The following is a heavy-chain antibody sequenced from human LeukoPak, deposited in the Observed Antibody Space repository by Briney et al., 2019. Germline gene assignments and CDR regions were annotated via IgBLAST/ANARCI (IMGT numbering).Heavy chain of an antibody. CDR1: RGTFSSYA. CDR3: ARDLSGDQNY. CDR2: IIPIFGTA. Sequence: KVSCKASRGTFSSYAISWVRQAPGQGLEWMGRIIPIFGTANYAQKFQGRVTITTDESTSTAYMELSSLRSEDTAVYYCARDLSGDQNYWGQGTLVTVSS. J-gene: IGHJ4*02. V-gene: IGHV1-69*05. D-gene: IGHD1-26*01.